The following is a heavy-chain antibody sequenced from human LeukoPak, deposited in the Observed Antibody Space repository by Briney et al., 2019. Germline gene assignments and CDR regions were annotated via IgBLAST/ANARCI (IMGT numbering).Heavy chain of an antibody. D-gene: IGHD6-19*01. CDR2: IYSGGST. Sequence: GGSLRLSCAASGFTVSNKYMSWVRQAPGKGLEWVSIIYSGGSTYYADSVKGRFTISRDNPKNTLYLQMNSLRAEDTAVYYCAIVDRQWLSHYWGQGTLVTVSS. CDR1: GFTVSNKY. CDR3: AIVDRQWLSHY. V-gene: IGHV3-53*01. J-gene: IGHJ4*02.